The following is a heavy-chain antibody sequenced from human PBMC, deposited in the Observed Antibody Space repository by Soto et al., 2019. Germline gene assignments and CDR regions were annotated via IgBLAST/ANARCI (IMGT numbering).Heavy chain of an antibody. D-gene: IGHD2-21*01. CDR2: IYPDDSDT. CDR1: GYNFATSW. Sequence: GESLKISCETSGYNFATSWIAWVLQMPWKGLEWIGIIYPDDSDTVYSPSFRGQVTSSVDKSISTAYLQWSSLKASDTATYYCAKHQTGALSAMDVWGQGTTVTVSS. V-gene: IGHV5-51*01. J-gene: IGHJ6*02. CDR3: AKHQTGALSAMDV.